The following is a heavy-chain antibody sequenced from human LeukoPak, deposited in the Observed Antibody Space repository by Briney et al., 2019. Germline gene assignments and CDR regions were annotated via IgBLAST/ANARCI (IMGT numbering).Heavy chain of an antibody. CDR3: VSGFLQWLY. D-gene: IGHD3-3*01. V-gene: IGHV3-7*01. CDR2: TNPDGSIK. CDR1: GFILGGYW. Sequence: GSLRLFCAASGFILGGYWMGWVRQAPGGGLEWVANTNPDGSIKYYVDSVNGRFTISRDNAKNSLYLQMNSLRAEDTAVYYCVSGFLQWLYWGQGTLVTVSS. J-gene: IGHJ4*02.